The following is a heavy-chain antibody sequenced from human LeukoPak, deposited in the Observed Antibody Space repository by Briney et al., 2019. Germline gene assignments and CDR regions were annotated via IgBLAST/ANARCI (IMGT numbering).Heavy chain of an antibody. J-gene: IGHJ4*02. D-gene: IGHD2-2*01. CDR1: GFTSSTCA. CDR2: ISGSGGST. CDR3: AKAHCSPTSCSRIDY. Sequence: GGSLRLSCAASGFTSSTCAMGWVRQAPGKGLGWVSAISGSGGSTLYADSVKGRFTISRDNSKNTVYLQMSGLRAEDTALYYCAKAHCSPTSCSRIDYWGQGTLVTVSS. V-gene: IGHV3-23*01.